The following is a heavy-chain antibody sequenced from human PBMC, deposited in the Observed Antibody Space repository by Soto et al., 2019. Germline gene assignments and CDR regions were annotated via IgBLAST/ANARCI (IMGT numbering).Heavy chain of an antibody. CDR2: LFYTGNA. V-gene: IGHV4-39*01. CDR1: GHSMSNTDYF. Sequence: SETLSLTCTVSGHSMSNTDYFWGWIRQTPWSDLQWIGSLFYTGNAYYNPSLRSRVSMSVDTSKNQFSLKLISVTAADTAVYYCARHFVAVVIKGWGYWGQGKLVTVSS. D-gene: IGHD3-10*01. CDR3: ARHFVAVVIKGWGY. J-gene: IGHJ4*02.